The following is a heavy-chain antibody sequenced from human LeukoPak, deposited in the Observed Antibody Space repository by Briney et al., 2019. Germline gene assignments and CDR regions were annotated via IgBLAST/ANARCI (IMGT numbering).Heavy chain of an antibody. CDR1: GFTFSSYG. D-gene: IGHD3-16*01. Sequence: GGSLRLSCAASGFTFSSYGMHWVRQAPGKGLEWVAVISYDGSNKYYADSVKGRFIISRDNAKDTLYLQMNSLRAEDTAVYYCARGENTYIDYWGQGTLVTVSS. CDR2: ISYDGSNK. V-gene: IGHV3-30*03. CDR3: ARGENTYIDY. J-gene: IGHJ4*02.